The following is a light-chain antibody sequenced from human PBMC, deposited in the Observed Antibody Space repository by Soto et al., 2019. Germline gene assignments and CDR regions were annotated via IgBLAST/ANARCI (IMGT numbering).Light chain of an antibody. J-gene: IGKJ1*01. CDR1: QSVSSSY. V-gene: IGKV3-20*01. Sequence: EIVLTQSPGTLSLSPGERATLSCRASQSVSSSYLAWYQQKPGQAPRLLIYGASSRATGIPDRLSGSGSGTDFTLTISRLEPEDFAVYYCQQYGGSPQTFGQGTKVDIX. CDR2: GAS. CDR3: QQYGGSPQT.